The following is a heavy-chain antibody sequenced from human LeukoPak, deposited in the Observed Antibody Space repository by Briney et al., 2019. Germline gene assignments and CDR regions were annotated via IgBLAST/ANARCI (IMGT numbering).Heavy chain of an antibody. CDR3: ARAGFWSGDFDY. V-gene: IGHV4-59*01. Sequence: SETLSLTCTVSGGSISSYYWSWIRQPPGKGLEWIGYIYYSGSSNYNPSLKSRVTISVDTSKNQFSLKLSSVTAADTAVYYCARAGFWSGDFDYWGQGTLVTVSS. D-gene: IGHD3-3*01. CDR2: IYYSGSS. CDR1: GGSISSYY. J-gene: IGHJ4*02.